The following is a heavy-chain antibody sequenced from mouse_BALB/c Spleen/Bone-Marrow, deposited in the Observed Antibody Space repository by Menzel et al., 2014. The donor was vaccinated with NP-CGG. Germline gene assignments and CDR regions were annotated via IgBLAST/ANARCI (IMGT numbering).Heavy chain of an antibody. CDR2: IHPSYSET. V-gene: IGHV1-61*01. Sequence: QVHLQQPGAELVRPGASVKLSCKASGYSFTSYWMNWVKQWPGQGLEWIGMIHPSYSETRLNQKFKDKATLTVDKSSSTAYMQHSSQTSEDSAVYYCARRERTGMNYWGQGTTLTVSS. J-gene: IGHJ2*01. D-gene: IGHD4-1*01. CDR1: GYSFTSYW. CDR3: ARRERTGMNY.